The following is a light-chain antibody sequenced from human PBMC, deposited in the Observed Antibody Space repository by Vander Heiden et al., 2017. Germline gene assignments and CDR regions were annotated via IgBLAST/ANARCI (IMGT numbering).Light chain of an antibody. J-gene: IGKJ3*01. CDR2: AAS. Sequence: AIRMTQSPSSFSASTGDRVTITCRASQGISSYLAWYQQKPGKAPKLLIYAASTLQSGVPSSFSGSGSGTDFTLTISCLQSEDFATYYCQQDDSYPFTFGHGTKVDIK. CDR3: QQDDSYPFT. CDR1: QGISSY. V-gene: IGKV1-8*01.